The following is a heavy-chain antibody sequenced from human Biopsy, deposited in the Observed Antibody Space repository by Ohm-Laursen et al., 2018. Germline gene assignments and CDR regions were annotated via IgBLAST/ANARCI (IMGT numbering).Heavy chain of an antibody. V-gene: IGHV1-46*01. Sequence: ASVKVSCKASGYSFTSYYMHWVRQAPGQGLEWMGMISPSGSTTSYPQIFQGRVTMTRNTSKSTVYMELSSLRSADTAVYFCARNTGWYGDLYYFDYWGQGTLVTVSS. CDR1: GYSFTSYY. CDR2: ISPSGSTT. CDR3: ARNTGWYGDLYYFDY. D-gene: IGHD6-19*01. J-gene: IGHJ4*02.